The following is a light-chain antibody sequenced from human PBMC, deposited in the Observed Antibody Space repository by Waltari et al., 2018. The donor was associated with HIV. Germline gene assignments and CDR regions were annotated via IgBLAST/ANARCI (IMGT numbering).Light chain of an antibody. CDR2: RNY. J-gene: IGLJ3*02. V-gene: IGLV1-47*01. CDR3: VSYDSRLDERL. Sequence: QSVLTQPPSVSGTPGQMVTISCSGSTPNIETEALYWYQQLPGTAPKLLIYRNYKRPSGVSDRFSCSKYGASASLVISGLRSEDEAHYYCVSYDSRLDERLFGGGTKLTVL. CDR1: TPNIETEA.